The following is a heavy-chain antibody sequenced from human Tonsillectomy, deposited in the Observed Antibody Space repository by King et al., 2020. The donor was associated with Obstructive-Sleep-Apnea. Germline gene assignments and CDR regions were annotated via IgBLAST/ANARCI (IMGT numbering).Heavy chain of an antibody. V-gene: IGHV1-18*04. D-gene: IGHD4-17*01. CDR1: GYTFTNYD. CDR3: ARDILNYGDYESLAYYYGMDV. Sequence: VQLVQSGGEVKNPGASVKVSCKASGYTFTNYDINWVRQAPGQGLEWMGRISAYNGNTNYAQKIQGRVTMTTDTSTSIAYMELRSLRSDDTAVYYCARDILNYGDYESLAYYYGMDVWGQGTTVTVSS. J-gene: IGHJ6*02. CDR2: ISAYNGNT.